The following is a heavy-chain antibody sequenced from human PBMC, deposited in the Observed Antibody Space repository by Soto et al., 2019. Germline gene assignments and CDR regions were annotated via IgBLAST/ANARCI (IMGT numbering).Heavy chain of an antibody. V-gene: IGHV1-69*08. D-gene: IGHD1-1*01. CDR1: GGTFSSYT. J-gene: IGHJ5*02. CDR2: IIPILGIA. Sequence: QVQLVQSGAEVKKPGSSVKVSCKASGGTFSSYTISWVRQAPGQGLEWMGRIIPILGIANYAQKFQGRVTITADKSTSTAYMELSSLRSEDTAVYYCAREPSNSYDPINWFDPWGQGTLVTVSS. CDR3: AREPSNSYDPINWFDP.